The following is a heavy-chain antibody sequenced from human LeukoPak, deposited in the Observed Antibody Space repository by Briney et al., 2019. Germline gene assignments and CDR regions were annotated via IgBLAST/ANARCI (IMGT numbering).Heavy chain of an antibody. CDR3: ARGRRGISRGYCSGGSCRNWFDP. Sequence: SETLSLTCAVYGGSFSGYYWSWIRQPPGKGLKWIGEINHSGSTNYNPSLKSRVTISVDTSKNQFSLKLSSVTAADTAVYYCARGRRGISRGYCSGGSCRNWFDPWGQGTLVTVSS. CDR1: GGSFSGYY. CDR2: INHSGST. V-gene: IGHV4-34*01. D-gene: IGHD2-15*01. J-gene: IGHJ5*02.